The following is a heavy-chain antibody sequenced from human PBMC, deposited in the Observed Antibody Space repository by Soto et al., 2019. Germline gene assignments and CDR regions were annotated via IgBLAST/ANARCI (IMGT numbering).Heavy chain of an antibody. D-gene: IGHD6-13*01. J-gene: IGHJ6*02. V-gene: IGHV4-4*07. CDR2: IYTSGST. CDR3: ARTKYSSSWYGVPLMYV. Sequence: QGQLQESGPGLVKPSETLSLTCTVSGGSISSYYWSWIRQPAGKGLEWIGRIYTSGSTNYNPSLKSRVTTSVDTSKNQFSLKLSSVTAAATAVYYCARTKYSSSWYGVPLMYVWGQGTTVTVSS. CDR1: GGSISSYY.